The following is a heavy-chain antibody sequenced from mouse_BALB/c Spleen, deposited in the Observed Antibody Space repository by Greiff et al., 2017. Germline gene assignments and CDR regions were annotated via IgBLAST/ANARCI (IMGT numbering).Heavy chain of an antibody. D-gene: IGHD2-4*01. Sequence: EVKLQESGGGLVQPGGSLKLSCAASGFTFSSYGMSWVRQTPDKRLELVATINSNGGSTYYPDSVKGRFTISRDNAKNTLYLQMSSLKSEDTAMYYCARDRPMIRAWFAYWGQGTLVTVSA. CDR2: INSNGGST. CDR3: ARDRPMIRAWFAY. CDR1: GFTFSSYG. V-gene: IGHV5-6-3*01. J-gene: IGHJ3*01.